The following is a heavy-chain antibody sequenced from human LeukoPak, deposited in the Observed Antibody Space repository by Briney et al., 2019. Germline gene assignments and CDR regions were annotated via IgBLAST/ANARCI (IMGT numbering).Heavy chain of an antibody. D-gene: IGHD6-13*01. V-gene: IGHV1-46*01. J-gene: IGHJ6*03. CDR1: GYTFTSYY. CDR2: INPSGGST. CDR3: ARDLAAAGTGYYYMDV. Sequence: EASVKVSCKASGYTFTSYYMHWVRQAPGQGLEWMGIINPSGGSTSYAQKFQGRVTMTRDTSTSTVYMELSSLRSEDTAVYYCARDLAAAGTGYYYMDVWGKGTTVTVSS.